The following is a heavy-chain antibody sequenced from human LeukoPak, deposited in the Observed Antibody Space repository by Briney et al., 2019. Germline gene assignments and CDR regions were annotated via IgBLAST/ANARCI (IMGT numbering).Heavy chain of an antibody. CDR2: ISSSSRYI. J-gene: IGHJ6*02. Sequence: GGSLRLSCAASGFTFSSYSINWVRQAPGKGLEWVSSISSSSRYIYYADSVKGRFTISRDNAKNSLYLQMNGLRAEDTAVYYCARRLVAALDGMDVWGQGTMVTVSS. CDR1: GFTFSSYS. CDR3: ARRLVAALDGMDV. V-gene: IGHV3-21*01. D-gene: IGHD2-15*01.